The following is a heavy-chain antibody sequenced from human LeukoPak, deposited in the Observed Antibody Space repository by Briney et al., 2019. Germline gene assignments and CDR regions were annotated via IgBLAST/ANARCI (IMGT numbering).Heavy chain of an antibody. CDR1: GGSVSSGSYY. V-gene: IGHV4-39*07. D-gene: IGHD3-10*01. CDR3: ARKPNGSGSSPYYYYYGMDV. CDR2: INHSGST. Sequence: SSETLSLTCTVSGGSVSSGSYYWSWIRQPPGKGLEWIGEINHSGSTNYNPSLKSRVTISVDTSKNQFSLKLSSVTAADTAMYYCARKPNGSGSSPYYYYYGMDVWGQGTTVTVSS. J-gene: IGHJ6*02.